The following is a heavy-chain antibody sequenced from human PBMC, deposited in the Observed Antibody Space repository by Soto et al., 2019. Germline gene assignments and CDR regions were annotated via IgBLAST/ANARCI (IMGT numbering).Heavy chain of an antibody. Sequence: EVQLLESGGGLVQPGGSLSLSCVGSGFTFSSYAMSWVRQAPSKGLEWVSSISGTGGSTYYADSVKGRFTISRDNSKNTLSLHMSSLRAEDTVDYYCAKYGSSWYTEYFQHWGPGTLVTVSP. D-gene: IGHD6-13*01. J-gene: IGHJ1*01. CDR3: AKYGSSWYTEYFQH. V-gene: IGHV3-23*01. CDR1: GFTFSSYA. CDR2: ISGTGGST.